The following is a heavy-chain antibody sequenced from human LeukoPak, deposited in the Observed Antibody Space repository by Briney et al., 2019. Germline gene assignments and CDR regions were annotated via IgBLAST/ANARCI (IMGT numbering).Heavy chain of an antibody. J-gene: IGHJ4*02. D-gene: IGHD3-22*01. V-gene: IGHV3-7*01. Sequence: PGGSLRLSCAASGFTFSGYWMNWVRQAPGKGLEWVAKIKQDGSNKYYADSVKGRFTISRDNSKNTLYLQMNSLRAEDTAVYYCARDFDSSGPTNFDYWGQGTLVTVSS. CDR3: ARDFDSSGPTNFDY. CDR2: IKQDGSNK. CDR1: GFTFSGYW.